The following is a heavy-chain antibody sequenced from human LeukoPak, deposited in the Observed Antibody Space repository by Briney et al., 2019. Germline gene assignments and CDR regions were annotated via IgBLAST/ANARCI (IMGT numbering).Heavy chain of an antibody. CDR2: LSSDRRYI. J-gene: IGHJ4*02. CDR1: GFTFSTYT. Sequence: GGSLRLSCAASGFTFSTYTMNWVRQAPGKGLEWVSSLSSDRRYIYYAGSVKGRFTISRDNAKNSLYLYMNSLRAEDTAVYYCATSYDILIGYFGSWGQGTLVTVSS. D-gene: IGHD3-9*01. CDR3: ATSYDILIGYFGS. V-gene: IGHV3-21*01.